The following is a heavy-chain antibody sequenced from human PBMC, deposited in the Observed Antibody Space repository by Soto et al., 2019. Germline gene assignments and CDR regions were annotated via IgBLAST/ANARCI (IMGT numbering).Heavy chain of an antibody. CDR3: AREVSGYDWSGYYYGMDV. CDR2: IYYSGST. J-gene: IGHJ6*02. Sequence: QVQLQESGPGLVKPSETLSLTCTVSGGSISSYYWSWIRQPPGKGLEWIGYIYYSGSTNYNPSLKSRVTISVDTSKNQFSLKLSSVTAADTAVYYCAREVSGYDWSGYYYGMDVWGQGTTVTVSS. V-gene: IGHV4-59*01. CDR1: GGSISSYY. D-gene: IGHD5-12*01.